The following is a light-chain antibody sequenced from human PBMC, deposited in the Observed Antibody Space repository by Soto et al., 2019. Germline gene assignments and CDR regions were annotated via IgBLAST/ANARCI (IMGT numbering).Light chain of an antibody. CDR1: SSNIGGNY. V-gene: IGLV1-47*01. J-gene: IGLJ2*01. CDR2: RNN. Sequence: QSVLTQPPSASGTPGQRITISCSGSSSNIGGNYVYWYQQLPGTAPKHLIYRNNQRPSGVPDRISGSKSGTSASRAISGLRSEDEADYYCAAWDDSLSGPVVFGGGTKLTVL. CDR3: AAWDDSLSGPVV.